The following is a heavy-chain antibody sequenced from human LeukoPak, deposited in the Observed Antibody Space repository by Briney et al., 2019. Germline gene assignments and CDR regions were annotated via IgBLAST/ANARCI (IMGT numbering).Heavy chain of an antibody. CDR1: GYTFTSYA. CDR3: ARSIRGQAFDI. J-gene: IGHJ3*02. Sequence: ASVKVSCKASGYTFTSYAMHWVRQAPGQRLEWMGWTNAGNGNTKSSQEFQGRVTLTRDTSASTAYMELSSLRSDDMAIYYCARSIRGQAFDIWGQGTMVTVSS. CDR2: TNAGNGNT. V-gene: IGHV1-3*02. D-gene: IGHD3-10*01.